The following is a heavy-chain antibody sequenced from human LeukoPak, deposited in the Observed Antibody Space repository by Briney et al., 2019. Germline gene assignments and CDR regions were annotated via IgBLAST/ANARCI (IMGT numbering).Heavy chain of an antibody. V-gene: IGHV3-72*01. CDR3: ARSSGWYHWYFDL. J-gene: IGHJ2*01. Sequence: GGSLRLSCAASGFTISDHYMDWVRQAPGKGLEWIGRIRNKANSYRTEFAASVKGRFTLSIDDSKNSLYLQMNSLRAEDTAVYYCARSSGWYHWYFDLWGRGTLVTVSS. CDR1: GFTISDHY. CDR2: IRNKANSYRT. D-gene: IGHD6-19*01.